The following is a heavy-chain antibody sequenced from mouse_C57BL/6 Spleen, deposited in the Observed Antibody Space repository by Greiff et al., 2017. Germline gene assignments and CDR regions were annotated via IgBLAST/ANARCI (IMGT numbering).Heavy chain of an antibody. Sequence: EVQRVESGGGLVQPGGSLSLSCAASGFTFTDYYMSWVRQPPGKALEWLGFISNKANGYTTEYSASVKGRFTISRDNSQSILYLQMNALRAEDSATYYCARYARLGMDYWGQGTSVTVSS. J-gene: IGHJ4*01. CDR1: GFTFTDYY. CDR2: ISNKANGYTT. V-gene: IGHV7-3*01. CDR3: ARYARLGMDY.